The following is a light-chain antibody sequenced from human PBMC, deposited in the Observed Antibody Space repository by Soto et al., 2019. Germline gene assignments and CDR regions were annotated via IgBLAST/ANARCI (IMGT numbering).Light chain of an antibody. V-gene: IGLV2-14*01. CDR1: SSDVGGYSS. Sequence: QSALTQPASVSGSPGQSITISCTGTSSDVGGYSSVSWYQQHPGKAPKLMIYEVSNRPSGVSNRFSGSKSGNTASLTISGLQAEDEADYYCSSYTSSSTLVVFGGGTKVTVL. CDR2: EVS. J-gene: IGLJ2*01. CDR3: SSYTSSSTLVV.